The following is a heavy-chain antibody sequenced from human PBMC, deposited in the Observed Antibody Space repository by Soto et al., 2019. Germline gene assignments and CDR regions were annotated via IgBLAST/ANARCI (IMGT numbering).Heavy chain of an antibody. D-gene: IGHD2-2*03. J-gene: IGHJ3*02. CDR3: ARSVWIIPFAFDI. CDR2: IIPIFGTA. Sequence: VASVKVSCKASGGTFSSYAISWVRQAPGQGLEWMGGIIPIFGTANYAQKFQGRVTITADESTSTAYMELSSLRSEDTAVYYCARSVWIIPFAFDIWGLGTMVTVSS. V-gene: IGHV1-69*13. CDR1: GGTFSSYA.